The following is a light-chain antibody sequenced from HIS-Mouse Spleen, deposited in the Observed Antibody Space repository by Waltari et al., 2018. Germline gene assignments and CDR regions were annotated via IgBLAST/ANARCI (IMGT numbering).Light chain of an antibody. V-gene: IGLV3-10*01. CDR3: YSTDSSGNHRV. CDR1: ALPKKY. Sequence: SYELTQPPSVSVSPGQTARITCSGDALPKKYAYWYQQKSGQAPVLVIYEDSKRPSGIPGRFSGSSSWTMATLTISGAQLEDEADYYCYSTDSSGNHRVFGGGTKLTVL. J-gene: IGLJ2*01. CDR2: EDS.